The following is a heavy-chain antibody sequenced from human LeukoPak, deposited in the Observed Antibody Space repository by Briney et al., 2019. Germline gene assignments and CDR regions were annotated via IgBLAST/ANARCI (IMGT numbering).Heavy chain of an antibody. J-gene: IGHJ6*04. CDR1: GVSISSGDYY. CDR2: IYYSGST. Sequence: PSQTLSLTCTVSGVSISSGDYYWSWIRQPPGKGLEWIGYIYYSGSTYYNPSLKSRVTISVDTSKNQFSLKLSSVTAADTAVYYCARDSGLWFGELYYYYGMDVWGKGTTVTVSS. CDR3: ARDSGLWFGELYYYYGMDV. D-gene: IGHD3-10*01. V-gene: IGHV4-30-4*01.